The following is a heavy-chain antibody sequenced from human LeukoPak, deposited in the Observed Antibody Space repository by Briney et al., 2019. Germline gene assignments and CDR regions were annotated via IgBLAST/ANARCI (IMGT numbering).Heavy chain of an antibody. CDR2: INPNSGGT. CDR1: GYTFTGSH. Sequence: ASVKVSCKTSGYTFTGSHLHWVRQAPGQGLEWMGWINPNSGGTNYAQKFQGRVTMTRDTSISTAYMELSRLRSDDTAVYYCARENYYDSSGYYDYYMDVWGKGTTVTVSS. D-gene: IGHD3-22*01. CDR3: ARENYYDSSGYYDYYMDV. J-gene: IGHJ6*03. V-gene: IGHV1-2*02.